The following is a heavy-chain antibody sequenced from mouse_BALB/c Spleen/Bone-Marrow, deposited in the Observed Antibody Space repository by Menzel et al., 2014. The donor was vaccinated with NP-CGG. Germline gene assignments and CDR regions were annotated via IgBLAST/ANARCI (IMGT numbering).Heavy chain of an antibody. Sequence: EVHLVESGGGLVKSGGSLKLSCAASGFTFSNYGMSWVRQTPEKRLEWVATISGGGSYTFYSDSVKGRFTISRDNAKNXLYLQLSSLRSEDTALYYCARHAYYDQTEVSFVYWGQGTLVTVSA. J-gene: IGHJ3*01. CDR3: ARHAYYDQTEVSFVY. V-gene: IGHV5-9-2*01. CDR2: ISGGGSYT. CDR1: GFTFSNYG. D-gene: IGHD2-4*01.